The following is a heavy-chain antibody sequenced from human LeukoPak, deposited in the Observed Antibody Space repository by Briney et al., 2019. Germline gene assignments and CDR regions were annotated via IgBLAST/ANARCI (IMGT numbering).Heavy chain of an antibody. CDR2: ISSSGSTI. Sequence: PGVSLRLSCAASGFTFSSYEMNWVRQAPGKGLEWVSYISSSGSTIYYADSVKGRFTISRDNAKNSLYLQMNSLRAEDTAVYYCARGVLLGSSHTTPIDYWGQGTLVTV. CDR1: GFTFSSYE. V-gene: IGHV3-48*03. J-gene: IGHJ4*02. D-gene: IGHD6-13*01. CDR3: ARGVLLGSSHTTPIDY.